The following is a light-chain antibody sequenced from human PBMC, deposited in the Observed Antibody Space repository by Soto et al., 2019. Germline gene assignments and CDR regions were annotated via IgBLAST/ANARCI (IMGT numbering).Light chain of an antibody. V-gene: IGKV3-20*01. CDR3: HQYGSSPLT. Sequence: EIVLTQSPGTLSLSPGERATLSCRASQSVTSSYLAWYQQKPGQAPRLLIYGASNRATGIPDRFSGSGSGTDFTLTISRLEPQDFAMYYCHQYGSSPLTFGGGTKVEIK. J-gene: IGKJ4*01. CDR2: GAS. CDR1: QSVTSSY.